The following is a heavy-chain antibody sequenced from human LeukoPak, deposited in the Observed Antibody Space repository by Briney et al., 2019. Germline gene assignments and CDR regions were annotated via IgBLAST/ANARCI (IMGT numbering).Heavy chain of an antibody. V-gene: IGHV4-4*07. CDR1: GGSISSYY. Sequence: SETLSLTCTVSGGSISSYYWSWIRQPAGKGLEWIGRIYTSGSTNYNPSLKSRVTMSVDTSKNQFSLKLRSVTAADTAVYYCARDLDSSGWCYFDYWGQGTLVIVSS. D-gene: IGHD6-19*01. CDR3: ARDLDSSGWCYFDY. J-gene: IGHJ4*02. CDR2: IYTSGST.